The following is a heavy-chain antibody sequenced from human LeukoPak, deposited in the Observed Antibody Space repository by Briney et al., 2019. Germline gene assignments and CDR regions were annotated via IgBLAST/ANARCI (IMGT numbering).Heavy chain of an antibody. V-gene: IGHV6-1*01. J-gene: IGHJ4*02. Sequence: SQTLSLTCAISGDSVSSNSVAWNWIRQSPSRGLEWLGRTYYRSKWYSDYAVSVKSRITINPDTSMNQFSLQLNSVTPEDTAVYYCARDGAATGNYYFDYWGQGTLVTVSS. CDR2: TYYRSKWYS. CDR1: GDSVSSNSVA. CDR3: ARDGAATGNYYFDY. D-gene: IGHD6-13*01.